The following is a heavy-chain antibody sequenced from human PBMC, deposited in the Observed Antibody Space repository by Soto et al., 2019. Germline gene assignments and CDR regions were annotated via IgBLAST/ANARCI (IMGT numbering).Heavy chain of an antibody. V-gene: IGHV3-72*01. D-gene: IGHD3-22*01. Sequence: GGSLRLSCAASGFTFSDHYMNWVRQAPGKGLEWLGRSRNRANTYTTEYAASVKGRFTISRDDSMYSLFLQMNSLKTEDSAVYYCTREMHFYDSSGFDYWGQGTLVTVSS. CDR3: TREMHFYDSSGFDY. CDR2: SRNRANTYTT. J-gene: IGHJ4*02. CDR1: GFTFSDHY.